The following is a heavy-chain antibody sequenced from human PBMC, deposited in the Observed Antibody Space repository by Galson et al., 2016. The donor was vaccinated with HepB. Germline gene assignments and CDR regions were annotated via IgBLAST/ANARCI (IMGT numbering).Heavy chain of an antibody. CDR3: ARTAARLHFDS. J-gene: IGHJ4*01. D-gene: IGHD6-6*01. CDR1: SDSITSSSYY. CDR2: IYSSEST. Sequence: SETLSLTCVVSSDSITSSSYYWGWLRQPPGKGLEWIGNIYSSESTFYNPSLKSRVTISVDPSKKQFSLTLSSVTAADPAVYYCARTAARLHFDSWGQGTLVTVSS. V-gene: IGHV4-39*01.